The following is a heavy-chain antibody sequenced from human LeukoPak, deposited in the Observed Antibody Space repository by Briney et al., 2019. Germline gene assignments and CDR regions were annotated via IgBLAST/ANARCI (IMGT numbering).Heavy chain of an antibody. Sequence: PGGSLRLSCAASGFTFSSYGMHWVRQAPGKGLEWVAVIWHDGNSKYYADSVKGRFTISRDNSKSMLYLQMSSLRADDTAVYYCARGGNIWNYRSYFDYWGQGALVTVSS. D-gene: IGHD1-7*01. J-gene: IGHJ4*02. CDR1: GFTFSSYG. CDR2: IWHDGNSK. V-gene: IGHV3-33*01. CDR3: ARGGNIWNYRSYFDY.